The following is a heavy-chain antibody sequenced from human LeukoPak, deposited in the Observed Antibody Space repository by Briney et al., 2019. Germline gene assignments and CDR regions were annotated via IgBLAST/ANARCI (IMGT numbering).Heavy chain of an antibody. CDR1: GFTFSSYS. V-gene: IGHV3-48*01. D-gene: IGHD3-10*01. J-gene: IGHJ4*02. Sequence: PGGSLRLSCAASGFTFSSYSMNWVRQAPGKGLEWVSYISSSSSTIYYADSVKGRLTISRDNAKNSLYLQMNSLRAEDTAVYYCAREPLWFGEPDWGQGTLVTVSS. CDR2: ISSSSSTI. CDR3: AREPLWFGEPD.